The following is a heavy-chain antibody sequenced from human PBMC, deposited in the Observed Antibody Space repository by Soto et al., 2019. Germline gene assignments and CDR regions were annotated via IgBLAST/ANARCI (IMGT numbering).Heavy chain of an antibody. CDR1: GFTFSSYA. CDR2: ISGSGGST. CDR3: AKESSADSSGYHYYYYYYGMDV. D-gene: IGHD3-22*01. J-gene: IGHJ6*02. Sequence: GSLRLSCAASGFTFSSYAMSWVRQAPGKGLEWVSAISGSGGSTYYADSVKGRFTISRDNSKNTLYLQMNSLRAEDTAVYYCAKESSADSSGYHYYYYYYGMDVWGQGTTVTVSS. V-gene: IGHV3-23*01.